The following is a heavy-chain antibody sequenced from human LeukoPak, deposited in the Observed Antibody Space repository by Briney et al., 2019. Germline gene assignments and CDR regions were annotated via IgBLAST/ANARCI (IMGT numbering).Heavy chain of an antibody. CDR2: IRYDGSNK. CDR1: GFTFSSYG. V-gene: IGHV3-30*02. J-gene: IGHJ4*02. D-gene: IGHD3-3*01. Sequence: GGSLRLSCAASGFTFSSYGMHWVRQAPGKGLEWVAFIRYDGSNKYYADSVKGRFAISRDNSKNTLYLQMNSLRAEDTAVYYCPKDYYDFWSGYYPDYWGQGTLVTVSS. CDR3: PKDYYDFWSGYYPDY.